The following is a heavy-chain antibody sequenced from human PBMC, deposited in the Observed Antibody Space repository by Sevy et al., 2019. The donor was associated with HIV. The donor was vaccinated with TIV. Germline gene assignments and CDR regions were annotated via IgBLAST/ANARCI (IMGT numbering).Heavy chain of an antibody. CDR3: AREGYCSSTSCYRHYYYGMHV. D-gene: IGHD2-2*02. Sequence: GGSLRLSCAASGFTFSSYSMNWVRQAPGKGLEWVSSISSSSSYIYYADSVKGRFTISRDNAKNSLYLQMNSLRAEDTAVYYCAREGYCSSTSCYRHYYYGMHVWGQGTTVTVSS. J-gene: IGHJ6*02. CDR2: ISSSSSYI. V-gene: IGHV3-21*01. CDR1: GFTFSSYS.